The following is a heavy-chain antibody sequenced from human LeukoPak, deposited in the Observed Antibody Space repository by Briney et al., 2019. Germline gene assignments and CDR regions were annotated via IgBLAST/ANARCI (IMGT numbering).Heavy chain of an antibody. J-gene: IGHJ6*02. V-gene: IGHV4-34*01. CDR1: GGSFSGYY. CDR2: INHSGST. D-gene: IGHD3-3*01. Sequence: PSETLSLTCAVYGGSFSGYYWSWIRQPPGKGLEWIGEINHSGSTNSNPSLKSRVTISVDTSKNQFSLKLSSVTAADTAVYYCARSSYDFWSGYSTTTCGMDVWGQGTTVTVSS. CDR3: ARSSYDFWSGYSTTTCGMDV.